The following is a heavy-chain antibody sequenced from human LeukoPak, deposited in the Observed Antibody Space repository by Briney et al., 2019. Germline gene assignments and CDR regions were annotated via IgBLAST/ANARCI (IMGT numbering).Heavy chain of an antibody. Sequence: SETLSLTCAVYGGSFSGYYWSWIRQPPGKGLEWIGENNHSGSTNYNPSLKSRVTISVDTSKNQFSLKLSSVTAADTAVYYCARGKTGYSSKKNWFDPWGQGTLVTVSS. CDR2: NNHSGST. CDR3: ARGKTGYSSKKNWFDP. J-gene: IGHJ5*02. V-gene: IGHV4-34*01. CDR1: GGSFSGYY. D-gene: IGHD6-13*01.